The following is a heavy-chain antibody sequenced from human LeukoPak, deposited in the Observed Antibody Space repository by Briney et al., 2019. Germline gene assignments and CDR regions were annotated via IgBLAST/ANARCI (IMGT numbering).Heavy chain of an antibody. CDR1: GFTFSSYA. Sequence: PGGSLRLSCASSGFTFSSYAMSWVRQAPGKGLEWVSTIGGTGVRTYYADSVKGRFTISRDNSKNTLYLQMNSLRVEDTAVYYCARGDRGTAAGNNWFNPWGQGTLVTVSS. V-gene: IGHV3-23*01. CDR2: IGGTGVRT. CDR3: ARGDRGTAAGNNWFNP. D-gene: IGHD6-13*01. J-gene: IGHJ5*02.